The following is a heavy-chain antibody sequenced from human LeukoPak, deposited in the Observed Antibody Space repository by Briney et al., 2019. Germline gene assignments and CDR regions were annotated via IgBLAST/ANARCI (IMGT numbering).Heavy chain of an antibody. V-gene: IGHV3-20*04. Sequence: GGSLRLSCAASGFTFDDYGMSWVRQAPGKGLEWVSGINWNGGSTGYADSVKGRFTISRDNAKNSLYLQMNSLRAEDTDLYYCARDGSGWYYFDYWGQGTLVTVSS. J-gene: IGHJ4*02. CDR1: GFTFDDYG. D-gene: IGHD6-19*01. CDR2: INWNGGST. CDR3: ARDGSGWYYFDY.